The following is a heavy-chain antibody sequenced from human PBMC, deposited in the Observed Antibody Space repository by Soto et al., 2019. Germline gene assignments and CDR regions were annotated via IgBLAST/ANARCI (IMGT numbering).Heavy chain of an antibody. CDR1: SGSFSDYY. Sequence: SATLSLPCSIYSGSFSDYYWSWIRQPPGKGLEWIGEISQSGNTNYSPSLKSRVSISIDTSKKQFSLNLASVSAADTAVYYCARAPKVSGSSQTRPDFWGQGTLVTVSS. V-gene: IGHV4-34*01. J-gene: IGHJ4*02. CDR2: ISQSGNT. D-gene: IGHD6-6*01. CDR3: ARAPKVSGSSQTRPDF.